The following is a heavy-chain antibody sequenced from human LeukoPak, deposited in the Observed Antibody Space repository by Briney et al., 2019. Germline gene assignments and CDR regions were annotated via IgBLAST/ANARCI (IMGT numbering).Heavy chain of an antibody. CDR1: GGSISSYY. J-gene: IGHJ5*02. D-gene: IGHD3-22*01. CDR2: IYYSGST. V-gene: IGHV4-59*01. CDR3: ARGTYYQYNWFDP. Sequence: SETLSLTCTVSGGSISSYYWSWIRQPPGKGLEWIGYIYYSGSTNYNPSLKSRVTISVDTSKNQFSLKLGSVTAADTAVYYCARGTYYQYNWFDPWGQGTLVTVSS.